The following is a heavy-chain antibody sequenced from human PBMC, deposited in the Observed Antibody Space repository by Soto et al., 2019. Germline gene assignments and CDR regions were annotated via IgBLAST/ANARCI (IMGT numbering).Heavy chain of an antibody. CDR3: ARDQANYGMDV. Sequence: ASVKVSFKASGYTFTSYDINWVRQATGQGLEWMGWMNPNSANTDYAQKFQGRVTMTRNTSISTAYMELSSLRSEDTAVYYCARDQANYGMDVWGQGTTVTGSS. J-gene: IGHJ6*02. CDR2: MNPNSANT. V-gene: IGHV1-8*01. CDR1: GYTFTSYD.